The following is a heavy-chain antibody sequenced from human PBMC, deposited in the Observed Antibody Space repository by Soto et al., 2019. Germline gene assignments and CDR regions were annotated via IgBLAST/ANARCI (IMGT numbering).Heavy chain of an antibody. J-gene: IGHJ6*02. V-gene: IGHV3-23*01. CDR1: GFTFENYA. Sequence: GGSLRLSCVASGFTFENYAMSWVRQAPGKGLEWVSAISGSGGTTYYSDSVKGRFTISRDNSKNTVYLQMNDLRVEDAAEYFCAKDSWAIFGVPAGEYYAMDVWGQGTTVTVFS. CDR2: ISGSGGTT. D-gene: IGHD3-3*01. CDR3: AKDSWAIFGVPAGEYYAMDV.